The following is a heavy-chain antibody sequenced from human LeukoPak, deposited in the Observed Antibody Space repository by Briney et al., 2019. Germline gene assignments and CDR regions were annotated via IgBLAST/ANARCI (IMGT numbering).Heavy chain of an antibody. D-gene: IGHD4/OR15-4a*01. J-gene: IGHJ4*02. CDR3: ARSMYGEGRRIIDFDY. Sequence: GGSLRLSCAASGFTFSDHYIERVRQAPGKGLEWVARTRNKVNSYTTAYAASVTGRFTVSRDDSSNSVYLQMNSLKIEDAAVYYCARSMYGEGRRIIDFDYWGQGSLLTVSS. CDR1: GFTFSDHY. V-gene: IGHV3-72*01. CDR2: TRNKVNSYTT.